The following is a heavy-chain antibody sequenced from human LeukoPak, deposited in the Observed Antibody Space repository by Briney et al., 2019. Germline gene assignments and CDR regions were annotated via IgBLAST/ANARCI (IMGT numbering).Heavy chain of an antibody. CDR1: AFIFSIDG. V-gene: IGHV3-33*01. D-gene: IGHD5-18*01. CDR3: ARDQRGFSYSKYYFDY. Sequence: GRSMRLAWAAAAFIFSIDGMHWVRQAAGKGLEWVAVIWYEGTNKYYADSVKGRFTISRDNSKNTMYLQMNSLRAEDTAVYYCARDQRGFSYSKYYFDYWSEGTLLTASS. J-gene: IGHJ4*02. CDR2: IWYEGTNK.